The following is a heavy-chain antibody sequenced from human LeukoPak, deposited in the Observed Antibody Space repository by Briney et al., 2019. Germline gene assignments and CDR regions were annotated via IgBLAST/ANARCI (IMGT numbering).Heavy chain of an antibody. V-gene: IGHV3-48*03. CDR3: ARELTRSGDY. CDR2: ISSRGSTI. Sequence: PGGSLRLSCAASGFTFSSYEMNWVRQAPGKGLEWVSYISSRGSTIYYADSVKGRFTISRDNAKNSLYLQMNSLRAEDSAVYYCARELTRSGDYWGQGTLVTVSS. D-gene: IGHD1-14*01. J-gene: IGHJ4*02. CDR1: GFTFSSYE.